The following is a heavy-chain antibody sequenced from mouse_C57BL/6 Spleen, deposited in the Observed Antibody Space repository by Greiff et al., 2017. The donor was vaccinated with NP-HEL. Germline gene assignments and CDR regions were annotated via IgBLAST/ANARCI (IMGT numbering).Heavy chain of an antibody. V-gene: IGHV1-72*01. CDR1: GYTFTSYW. J-gene: IGHJ1*03. D-gene: IGHD1-1*01. CDR3: SYYYGSSHGYFDV. Sequence: VQLQQPGAELVKPGASVKLSCKASGYTFTSYWMHWVKQRPGRGLEWIGRIDPNSGGTKYNEKFKSKATLTVDKPSSTAYMQLSSLTSEDSAVYYCSYYYGSSHGYFDVWGTGTTVTVSS. CDR2: IDPNSGGT.